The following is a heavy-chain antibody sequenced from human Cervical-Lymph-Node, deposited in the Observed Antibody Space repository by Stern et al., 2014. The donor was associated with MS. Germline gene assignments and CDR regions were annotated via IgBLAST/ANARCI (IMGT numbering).Heavy chain of an antibody. V-gene: IGHV3-66*02. D-gene: IGHD2-21*02. CDR2: MNIGGTT. J-gene: IGHJ5*02. Sequence: EVHLVESGGGLVQPGGSLRLSCAVSGFTVSGTYMSWVRQAPGTGLEWVSLMNIGGTTYYAGSVEGRFTISRDNSKNTLYLQMNSLRDEDTAVYYCARDHGADCGDDCYSGWFDPWGQGTLVTVSS. CDR1: GFTVSGTY. CDR3: ARDHGADCGDDCYSGWFDP.